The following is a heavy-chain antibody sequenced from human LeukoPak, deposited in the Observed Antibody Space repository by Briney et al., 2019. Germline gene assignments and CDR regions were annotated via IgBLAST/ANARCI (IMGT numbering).Heavy chain of an antibody. Sequence: HPGGSLRLSCAASEFTFSTYGMHWVRQAPGKGLEWVAVISYDGSYKFYADSVKGRFTISRDNSKSTLYLQMNSLRAEDTAVYYCAKDRYSGLNTIDYWGQGTLVTVSS. J-gene: IGHJ4*02. D-gene: IGHD6-13*01. CDR1: EFTFSTYG. CDR2: ISYDGSYK. CDR3: AKDRYSGLNTIDY. V-gene: IGHV3-30*18.